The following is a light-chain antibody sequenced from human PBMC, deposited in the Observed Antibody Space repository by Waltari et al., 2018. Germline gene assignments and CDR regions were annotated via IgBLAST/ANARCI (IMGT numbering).Light chain of an antibody. CDR3: QSYDSSNHVV. CDR1: SGSIPRNY. J-gene: IGLJ2*01. V-gene: IGLV6-57*03. Sequence: NFMLTQPHSVSESPGKTVTISCTRSSGSIPRNYVQWYQQRPGSAPTTVIYEDNQRPSGVPDRFSGSIDSSSNSASLTISGLKTEDEADYYCQSYDSSNHVVFGGGTKLTVL. CDR2: EDN.